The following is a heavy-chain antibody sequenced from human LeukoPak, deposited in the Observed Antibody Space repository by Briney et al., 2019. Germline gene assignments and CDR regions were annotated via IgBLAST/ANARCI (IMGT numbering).Heavy chain of an antibody. D-gene: IGHD3-22*01. CDR2: IWYDGGNK. J-gene: IGHJ4*02. CDR3: ARDPYYYDSSGYYRY. Sequence: GGSLRLSCAASGFTFSSYAMHWVRQAPGKGLEWVAVIWYDGGNKYYADSVKGRFTISRDNSKNTLYLQMNSLRAEDTAVYYCARDPYYYDSSGYYRYWGQGTLVTVSS. CDR1: GFTFSSYA. V-gene: IGHV3-33*08.